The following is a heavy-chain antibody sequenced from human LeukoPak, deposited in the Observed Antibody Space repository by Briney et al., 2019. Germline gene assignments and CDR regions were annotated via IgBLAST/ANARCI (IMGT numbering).Heavy chain of an antibody. CDR1: GFTFSSYA. CDR2: ISGSGGST. D-gene: IGHD3-22*01. J-gene: IGHJ4*02. Sequence: PGGSLRLSCAASGFTFSSYAMSWVRQAPGKGLEWVSAISGSGGSTYYADSVKGRFTISRDNSKNTLYLQMNSLRAEDTAVYYCANRRSYYDSSGYDYWGQGTLVTVSS. V-gene: IGHV3-23*01. CDR3: ANRRSYYDSSGYDY.